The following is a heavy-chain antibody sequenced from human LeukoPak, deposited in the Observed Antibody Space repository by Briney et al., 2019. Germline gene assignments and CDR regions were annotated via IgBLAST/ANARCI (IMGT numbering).Heavy chain of an antibody. D-gene: IGHD2-15*01. CDR1: GLNFSDYT. CDR2: IYSGAGPK. V-gene: IGHV3-48*02. CDR3: AIVVVTNYGMDV. J-gene: IGHJ6*02. Sequence: GGSLRLSCAASGLNFSDYTVNWVRQAPGKGLEWISNIYSGAGPKYYADSVKGRFTISRDNAENSVSLQMSSLRDEDTAVYYCAIVVVTNYGMDVWGQGATVTVSS.